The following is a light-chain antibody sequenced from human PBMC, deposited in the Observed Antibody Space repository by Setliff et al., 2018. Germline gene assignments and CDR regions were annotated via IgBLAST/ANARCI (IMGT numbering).Light chain of an antibody. CDR1: SSNIESNT. Sequence: QSALAQPPSASGTPGQRVTISCSGSSSNIESNTVNWYQQFPGTAPKLLIYRNNQRPSGVPDRFSGSKSATSASLAISGLQAEDEADYYCAAWDDSLNGRYVFGTGTKVTVL. CDR2: RNN. J-gene: IGLJ1*01. V-gene: IGLV1-44*01. CDR3: AAWDDSLNGRYV.